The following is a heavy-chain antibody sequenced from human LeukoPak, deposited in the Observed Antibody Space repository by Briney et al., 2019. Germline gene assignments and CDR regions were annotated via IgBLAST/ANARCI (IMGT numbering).Heavy chain of an antibody. Sequence: GGSLRLSCAASGFTFSNAWMSWVRQAPGKGLEWVGRIKSKTDGGTTDYAAPVKGRFTISRDDSKNTLYLQMNSLKTEDTAVYYCTTARARRGYYYYGMDAWGKGTTVTVSS. J-gene: IGHJ6*04. CDR3: TTARARRGYYYYGMDA. CDR1: GFTFSNAW. CDR2: IKSKTDGGTT. D-gene: IGHD1-26*01. V-gene: IGHV3-15*01.